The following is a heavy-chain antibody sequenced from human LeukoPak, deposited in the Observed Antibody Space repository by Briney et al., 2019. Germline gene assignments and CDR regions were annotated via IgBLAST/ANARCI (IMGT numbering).Heavy chain of an antibody. J-gene: IGHJ3*02. D-gene: IGHD3-10*01. CDR3: ARAGSAAGADAFDI. Sequence: PSETLSLTCTVSGGSISNYYWSWIRQPPGKGLEWISYIYYSGSTDNPSLKSRVIVSVDTSRNQFSLRLTSVTAADTAVYYCARAGSAAGADAFDIWGQGTMVTVSS. CDR1: GGSISNYY. CDR2: IYYSGST. V-gene: IGHV4-59*01.